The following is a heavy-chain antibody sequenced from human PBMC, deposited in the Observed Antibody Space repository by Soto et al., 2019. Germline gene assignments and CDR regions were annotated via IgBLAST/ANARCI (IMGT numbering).Heavy chain of an antibody. CDR1: GFTFSSYG. J-gene: IGHJ4*02. CDR3: ARDGQGYCSSTSCYVDY. V-gene: IGHV3-33*01. Sequence: GGSLRLSCAASGFTFSSYGMHWVRQAPGKGLEWVAVIWYDGSNKYYADSVKGRFTISRDNSKNTLYLQMNSLRAEDTAVYYCARDGQGYCSSTSCYVDYWGQGTLVTVSS. CDR2: IWYDGSNK. D-gene: IGHD2-2*01.